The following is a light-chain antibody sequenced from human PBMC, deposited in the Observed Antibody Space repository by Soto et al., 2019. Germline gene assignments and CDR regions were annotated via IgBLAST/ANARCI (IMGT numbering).Light chain of an antibody. CDR3: ASFAGTNNLV. J-gene: IGLJ1*01. CDR2: EVT. CDR1: SSDVGGYRY. Sequence: QSALTQPPSASGSPGQSVTISCTGTSSDVGGYRYVSWYQQHPGKAPKLIIYEVTKRPSGVPNRFSGSKSGNTASLTVSGLQAEDEADYYCASFAGTNNLVFGTGTKVTVL. V-gene: IGLV2-8*01.